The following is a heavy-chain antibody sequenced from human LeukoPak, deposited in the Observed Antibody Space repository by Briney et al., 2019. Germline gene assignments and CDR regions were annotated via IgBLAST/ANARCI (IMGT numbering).Heavy chain of an antibody. CDR1: GGSISSYY. V-gene: IGHV4-4*07. Sequence: SETLSLTCTVSGGSISSYYWSWIRQPAGKGLEWIVRIYTSGSTNYNPSLKSRVTMSVDTSKTQFSLKLSSVTAADTAVYYCAGEAGDYTYYYYYYGMDVWGQGTTVTVSS. J-gene: IGHJ6*02. CDR3: AGEAGDYTYYYYYYGMDV. CDR2: IYTSGST. D-gene: IGHD4-17*01.